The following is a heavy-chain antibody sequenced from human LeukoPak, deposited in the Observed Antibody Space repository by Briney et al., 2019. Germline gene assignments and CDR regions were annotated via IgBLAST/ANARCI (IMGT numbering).Heavy chain of an antibody. CDR3: ARRAGAYSHPYDY. J-gene: IGHJ4*02. CDR1: GFSFSNYA. Sequence: PGGSLRLSCAASGFSFSNYAMSWVRQAPGKGLEWVSSFSDSGGRTRTYYADSVKGRFTTSRDNSKNTLYLQMNSLRAEDTAVYYCARRAGAYSHPYDYWGQGTLVTVSS. CDR2: FSDSGGRTRT. D-gene: IGHD4/OR15-4a*01. V-gene: IGHV3-23*01.